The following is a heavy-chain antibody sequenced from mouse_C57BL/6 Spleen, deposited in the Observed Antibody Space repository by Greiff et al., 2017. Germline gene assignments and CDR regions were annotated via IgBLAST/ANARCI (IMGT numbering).Heavy chain of an antibody. D-gene: IGHD3-3*01. CDR1: GYTFTSYW. CDR2: IDPSDSYT. Sequence: QVQLQQPGAELVMPGASVKLSCKASGYTFTSYWMHWVKQRPGQGLEWIGEIDPSDSYTNYNQKFKGKSTLTVDKSSSTAYMQLSSLTSENYAVYYCARGLGYLDYWGQGTTLTVSS. V-gene: IGHV1-69*01. CDR3: ARGLGYLDY. J-gene: IGHJ2*01.